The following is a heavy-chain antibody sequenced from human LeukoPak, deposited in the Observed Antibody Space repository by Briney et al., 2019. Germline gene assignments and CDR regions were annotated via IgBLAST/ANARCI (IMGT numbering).Heavy chain of an antibody. CDR3: AIRFRIAVAEGIYRMDV. Sequence: ASVKVSCEASRDTFSGYVTSWVRDAPGQGREWMGRLFPILGVTNSAQKYQGRVTLTPDKSTSTAYIELSRPRSEDTAVYYSAIRFRIAVAEGIYRMDVRGQGTTVTVS. CDR1: RDTFSGYV. V-gene: IGHV1-69*10. J-gene: IGHJ6*02. CDR2: LFPILGVT. D-gene: IGHD6-19*01.